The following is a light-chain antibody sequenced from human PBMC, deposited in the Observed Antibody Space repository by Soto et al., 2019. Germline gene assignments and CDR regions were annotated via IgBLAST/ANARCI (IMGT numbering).Light chain of an antibody. CDR2: GAS. CDR1: QDISNF. V-gene: IGKV1-33*01. Sequence: DLPMTQSPSSLSASVGDRVTITCQASQDISNFLNWFQQKPGKAPTLLIYGASNLETGVPSRFSGSGSWTAFFFTIISRQHADIAAYYCQQYDTLPPITFGQGTQLEIK. J-gene: IGKJ5*01. CDR3: QQYDTLPPIT.